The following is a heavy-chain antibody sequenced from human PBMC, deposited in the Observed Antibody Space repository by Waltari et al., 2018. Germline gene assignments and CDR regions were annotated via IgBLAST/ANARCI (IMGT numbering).Heavy chain of an antibody. V-gene: IGHV1-24*01. Sequence: LSMHWVRQAPGKGLEWMGGFDPEDGETIYAQKFQGRVTMTEDTSTDTAYMELSSLRSEDTAVYYCAISKGYFDLWGRGTLVTVSS. CDR2: FDPEDGET. J-gene: IGHJ2*01. D-gene: IGHD3-3*02. CDR3: AISKGYFDL. CDR1: LS.